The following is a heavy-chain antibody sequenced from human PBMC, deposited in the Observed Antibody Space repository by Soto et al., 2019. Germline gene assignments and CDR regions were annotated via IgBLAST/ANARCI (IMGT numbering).Heavy chain of an antibody. D-gene: IGHD2-2*01. Sequence: GGSLRLSCAASGFTSGSYWVNWVRQAPGKGLEWVGNIKQDGSVKNYVDSVKGRFTISRDNAKNSLYLQMNSLRADDTAVYYCARVGISRALDIWGQGTMVTVSS. CDR1: GFTSGSYW. J-gene: IGHJ3*02. V-gene: IGHV3-7*01. CDR2: IKQDGSVK. CDR3: ARVGISRALDI.